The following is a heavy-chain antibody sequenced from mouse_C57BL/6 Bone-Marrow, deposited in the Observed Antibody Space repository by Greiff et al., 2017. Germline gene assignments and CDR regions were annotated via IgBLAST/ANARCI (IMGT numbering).Heavy chain of an antibody. Sequence: VQLQQSGAELMKPGASVKLSCKATGYTFTGYGIGWVKQRPGQGLEWIGEILPGSGSTNYNEKFKGKATFTADKSSNTAYMQLSSLTTEDSAIYYCARGYDGYYFGFAYWGQGTLVTVSA. V-gene: IGHV1-9*01. CDR2: ILPGSGST. CDR3: ARGYDGYYFGFAY. J-gene: IGHJ3*01. CDR1: GYTFTGYG. D-gene: IGHD2-3*01.